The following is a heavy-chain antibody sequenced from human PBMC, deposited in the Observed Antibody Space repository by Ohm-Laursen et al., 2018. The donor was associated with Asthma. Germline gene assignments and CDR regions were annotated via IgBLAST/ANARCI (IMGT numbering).Heavy chain of an antibody. J-gene: IGHJ3*02. D-gene: IGHD3-22*01. CDR2: ISYDGSNK. Sequence: SSLRLSCSASGFTFSSYAMHWVRQAPGKGLEWVAVISYDGSNKYYADSVKGRFTISRDNSKNTLYLQMNSLRAEDTAVYYCATNTSYYDPSGWAFDIWGQGTMVTVSS. V-gene: IGHV3-30-3*01. CDR1: GFTFSSYA. CDR3: ATNTSYYDPSGWAFDI.